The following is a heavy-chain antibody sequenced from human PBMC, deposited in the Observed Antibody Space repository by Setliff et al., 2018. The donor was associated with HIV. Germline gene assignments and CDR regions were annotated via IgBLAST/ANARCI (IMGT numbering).Heavy chain of an antibody. V-gene: IGHV4-39*01. CDR2: IYPGST. D-gene: IGHD5-12*01. J-gene: IGHJ4*02. Sequence: PSETLSLTCSVSGGSIISDIFYWGRIRQPPGKGLEWIGSIYPGSTKCNPSLRSRLTISLDSPTNQFSVTLSSVTAADTAMYYCARYTVGSMVDYWGPGTLVTVSS. CDR1: GGSIISDIFY. CDR3: ARYTVGSMVDY.